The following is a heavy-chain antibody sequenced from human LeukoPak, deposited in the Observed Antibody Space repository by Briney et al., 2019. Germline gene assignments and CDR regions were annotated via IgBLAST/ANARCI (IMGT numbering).Heavy chain of an antibody. J-gene: IGHJ6*03. V-gene: IGHV4-39*07. CDR2: IYYSGST. CDR3: AHSYYYDSRGYYYYMDV. CDR1: GGSISSSSYY. D-gene: IGHD3-22*01. Sequence: SETLSPTCTVSGGSISSSSYYWGWIRQPPGKGLEWIGIIYYSGSTNYNPSLKSRVTISIDTSKNQFSLKLSSVTAADTAVYYCAHSYYYDSRGYYYYMDVWGKGTTVTISS.